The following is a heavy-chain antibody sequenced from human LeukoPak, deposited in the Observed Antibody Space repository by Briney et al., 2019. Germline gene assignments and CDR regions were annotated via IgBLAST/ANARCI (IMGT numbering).Heavy chain of an antibody. Sequence: GGSLTLSSAASGFTVSSNYMSWVRQAPGKGLEWVSVIYSGGSTYYADSVKGRFTISRDNSNNTLYLQMNSLRVEDTAVYYCARDGEGRTNFDYWGQGTLITVSS. V-gene: IGHV3-53*01. J-gene: IGHJ4*02. CDR2: IYSGGST. CDR3: ARDGEGRTNFDY. CDR1: GFTVSSNY. D-gene: IGHD1-14*01.